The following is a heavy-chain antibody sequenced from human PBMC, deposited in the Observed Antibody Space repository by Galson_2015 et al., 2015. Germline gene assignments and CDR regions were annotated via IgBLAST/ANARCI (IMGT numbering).Heavy chain of an antibody. D-gene: IGHD4-17*01. V-gene: IGHV4-31*03. Sequence: TLSLTCTVSGGSISSGGYYWSWIRQHPGKGLEWIGYIYYSGSTYYNPSLKSRVTISVDTSKNQFSLKLSSVTAADTAVYYCARDSSVYGDSTPQDDAFDIWGQGTMVTVSS. CDR2: IYYSGST. J-gene: IGHJ3*02. CDR3: ARDSSVYGDSTPQDDAFDI. CDR1: GGSISSGGYY.